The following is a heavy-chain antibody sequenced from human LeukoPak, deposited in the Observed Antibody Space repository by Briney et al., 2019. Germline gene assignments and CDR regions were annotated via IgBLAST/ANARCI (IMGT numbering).Heavy chain of an antibody. V-gene: IGHV4-34*01. CDR1: GGSFSGYY. CDR3: ARGGSVAVALNQHYYYYGMDV. Sequence: SETLSLTCAVYGGSFSGYYWSWIRQPPGKGLEWIGEINHSGSTNYNPSLKSRVTISVDTSKNQFSLKLSSVTAADTAVYYCARGGSVAVALNQHYYYYGMDVWGQGTTVTVSS. CDR2: INHSGST. D-gene: IGHD2-15*01. J-gene: IGHJ6*02.